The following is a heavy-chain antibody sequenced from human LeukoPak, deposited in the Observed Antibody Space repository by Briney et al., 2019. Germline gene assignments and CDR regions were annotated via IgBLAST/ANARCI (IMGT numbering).Heavy chain of an antibody. CDR1: GGSISSYY. D-gene: IGHD3-10*01. Sequence: SETLSLTCTVSGGSISSYYWSWIRQPPGKGLEWIGSIYHSGSTYYNPSLKSQVTISVDTSKNQFSLKLSSVTAADTAVYYCARDLSVTMIRGYWFDYWGQGTLVTVSS. J-gene: IGHJ4*02. CDR2: IYHSGST. CDR3: ARDLSVTMIRGYWFDY. V-gene: IGHV4-38-2*02.